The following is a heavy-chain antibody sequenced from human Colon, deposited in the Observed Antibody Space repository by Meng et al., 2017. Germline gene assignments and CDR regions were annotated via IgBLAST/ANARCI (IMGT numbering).Heavy chain of an antibody. V-gene: IGHV4-4*02. J-gene: IGHJ4*02. D-gene: IGHD7-27*01. CDR1: GGSISSSNW. CDR3: ARGTGDIRVGFDY. Sequence: HGQLQEAGPGLVNPSGTLSLPCAVSGGSISSSNWGSWVRQPPGKGLEWIGEIYHSGSTNYNPSLKSRVTISVDKSKNQFSLSMTSVTAADTAVYYCARGTGDIRVGFDYWGQGTLVTVSS. CDR2: IYHSGST.